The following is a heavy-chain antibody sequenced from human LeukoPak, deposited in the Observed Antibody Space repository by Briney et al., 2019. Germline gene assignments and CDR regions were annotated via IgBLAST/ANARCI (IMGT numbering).Heavy chain of an antibody. D-gene: IGHD2-15*01. V-gene: IGHV1-18*01. CDR1: GYTFTSYG. J-gene: IGHJ4*02. CDR3: ARGSVVVAATFDY. Sequence: GASVKVSCKASGYTFTSYGISGVRQAPGQGVEWMGWISAYNGDPNQAQHPQGRVTMTTDTSTSTAYMELGSVRSDDTAVYYCARGSVVVAATFDYWGQGTLVTVSS. CDR2: ISAYNGDP.